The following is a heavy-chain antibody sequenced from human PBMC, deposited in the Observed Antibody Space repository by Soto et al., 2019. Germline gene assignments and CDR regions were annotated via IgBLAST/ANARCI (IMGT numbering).Heavy chain of an antibody. CDR2: INPSGGST. D-gene: IGHD6-19*01. Sequence: GGSLRLSCAASGFTFSSYAMSWVRQAPGQGLEWMGIINPSGGSTSYAQKFQGRVTMTRDTSTSTVYMELSSLRSEDTAVYYCAREGGYSSGWCDIWGQGTMVTVSS. CDR3: AREGGYSSGWCDI. J-gene: IGHJ3*02. CDR1: GFTFSSYA. V-gene: IGHV1-46*03.